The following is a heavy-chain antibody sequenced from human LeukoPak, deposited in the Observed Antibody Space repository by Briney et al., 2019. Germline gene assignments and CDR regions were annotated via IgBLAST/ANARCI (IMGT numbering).Heavy chain of an antibody. V-gene: IGHV4-39*07. CDR3: ASGKNFGVVIIENYFDY. Sequence: SETLSLTCTVSGGSISSSSYYWGWIRQPPGKGLEWIGSIYYSGSTYYNPSLKSRVTISVDTSKNQFSLKLSSVTAADMAVYYCASGKNFGVVIIENYFDYWGQGTLVTVSS. J-gene: IGHJ4*02. CDR1: GGSISSSSYY. D-gene: IGHD3-3*01. CDR2: IYYSGST.